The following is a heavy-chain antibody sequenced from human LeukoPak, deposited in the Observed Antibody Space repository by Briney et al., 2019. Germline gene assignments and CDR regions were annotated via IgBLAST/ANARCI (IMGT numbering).Heavy chain of an antibody. CDR3: AREIPTEFDY. CDR1: GFTFSSYS. D-gene: IGHD2-2*02. V-gene: IGHV3-48*01. Sequence: PGGSLSLSCAASGFTFSSYSMNWVRQAPGKGLGWVSYISSRSSTIYYADSVKGRFTISRDNAKNSLFLQMNSLRSDDTAVYYCAREIPTEFDYWGQGTLVTVSS. J-gene: IGHJ4*02. CDR2: ISSRSSTI.